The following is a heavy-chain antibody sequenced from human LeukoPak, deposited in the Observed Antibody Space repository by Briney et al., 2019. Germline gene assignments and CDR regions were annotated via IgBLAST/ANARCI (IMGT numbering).Heavy chain of an antibody. J-gene: IGHJ3*02. CDR3: ARGTHAFDI. CDR2: IYYSGST. V-gene: IGHV4-59*01. D-gene: IGHD1-1*01. CDR1: GGSISSYY. Sequence: KPSETLSLTCTVSGGSISSYYWSWIRQPPRKGLEWIGYIYYSGSTNYNPSLKSRVTISVDTSKNQFSLKLSSVTAADTAVSYCARGTHAFDIWGQGTMVTVSS.